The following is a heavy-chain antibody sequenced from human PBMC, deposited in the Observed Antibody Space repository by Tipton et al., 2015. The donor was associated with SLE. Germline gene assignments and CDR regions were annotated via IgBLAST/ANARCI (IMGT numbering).Heavy chain of an antibody. J-gene: IGHJ4*02. CDR2: IYYTGST. CDR3: ARRHYSGPFDS. V-gene: IGHV4-59*12. CDR1: GGSIASYY. Sequence: TLSLTCTVSGGSIASYYWSWIRQSPGKGLEWIGYIYYTGSTDYNPSLRSRVSFSIDTSKHQFSLKLNSVTAADTAVYYCARRHYSGPFDSWGQGTLVTVSS. D-gene: IGHD5-12*01.